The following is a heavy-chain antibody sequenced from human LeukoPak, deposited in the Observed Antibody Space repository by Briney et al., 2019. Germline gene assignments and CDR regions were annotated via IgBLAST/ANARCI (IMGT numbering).Heavy chain of an antibody. CDR1: GFTFSSYW. CDR2: IKQDGSEK. V-gene: IGHV3-7*01. CDR3: AREVTTGTLFDY. J-gene: IGHJ4*02. D-gene: IGHD1-14*01. Sequence: PGGSLRLSCAASGFTFSSYWMSWVRQAPGKGLEWVANIKQDGSEKDYVDSVKGRFTISRDNAKNSLYVQMNSLRAEDTAVFYCAREVTTGTLFDYWGQGTLATVSS.